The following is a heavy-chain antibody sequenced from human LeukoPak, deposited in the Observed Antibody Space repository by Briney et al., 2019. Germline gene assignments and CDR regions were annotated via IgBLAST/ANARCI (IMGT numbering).Heavy chain of an antibody. D-gene: IGHD1-26*01. Sequence: GGSLRLSCAASGFTFSSYWMHWVRQAPREGLVWVSRVNSDGSITNYADSVKGRFTISRDNAKNTLYLQMNSLRAEDTAVYYCVRRKDGTSGKYYDYWGQGTLVTVSS. V-gene: IGHV3-74*01. CDR3: VRRKDGTSGKYYDY. CDR2: VNSDGSIT. J-gene: IGHJ4*02. CDR1: GFTFSSYW.